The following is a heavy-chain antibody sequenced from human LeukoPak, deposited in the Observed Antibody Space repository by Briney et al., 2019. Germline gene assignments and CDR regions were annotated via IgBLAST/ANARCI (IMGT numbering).Heavy chain of an antibody. CDR2: MNPNSGNT. Sequence: WMGWMNPNSGNTGYAQKFQGRVTLTRDTSISTAYMELSSLRSEDTAVYYCAKNTALTGEFESWGQGTLVTVSS. D-gene: IGHD7-27*01. J-gene: IGHJ4*02. V-gene: IGHV1-8*03. CDR3: AKNTALTGEFES.